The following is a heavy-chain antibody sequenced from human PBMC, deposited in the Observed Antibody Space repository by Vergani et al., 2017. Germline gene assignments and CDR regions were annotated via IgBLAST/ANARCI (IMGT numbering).Heavy chain of an antibody. Sequence: QVQLVQSGAEVKKPGASVKVPCKASGYTFTGYYMHWVRQAPGQGLEWLGWINPNSGGPNYAQKFQGRVTMTRDTSISTAYMELSRLRSDDTAVYYCASYPYCSGGSCYDYWGQGTLVTVSS. CDR2: INPNSGGP. D-gene: IGHD2-15*01. CDR3: ASYPYCSGGSCYDY. J-gene: IGHJ4*02. CDR1: GYTFTGYY. V-gene: IGHV1-2*02.